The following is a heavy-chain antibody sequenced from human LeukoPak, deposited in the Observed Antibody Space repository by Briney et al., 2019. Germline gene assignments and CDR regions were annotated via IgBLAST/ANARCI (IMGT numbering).Heavy chain of an antibody. Sequence: GGSLRLSCAASGFTFSSYWMSWVRQAPGKGLEWVANIKQDGSEKYYVDSVKGRFTISRDNAKNSLYLQMNSLRAKDTAVYYCARDSSISWELEDNGPFDYWGQGTLVTVSS. J-gene: IGHJ4*02. D-gene: IGHD1-26*01. V-gene: IGHV3-7*01. CDR3: ARDSSISWELEDNGPFDY. CDR2: IKQDGSEK. CDR1: GFTFSSYW.